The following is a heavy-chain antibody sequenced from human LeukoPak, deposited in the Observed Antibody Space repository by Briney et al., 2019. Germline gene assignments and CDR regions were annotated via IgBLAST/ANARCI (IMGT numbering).Heavy chain of an antibody. D-gene: IGHD2-21*02. Sequence: TSETLSLTCAVYGGSFSGYYWSWIRQPPGKGLEWIGEINHSGSTNYNPSLKSRVTISVDTSKNQFSLKLSSVTAADTAVYYCARGPPAIRRRGVGWFDPWGQGTLVTVSS. J-gene: IGHJ5*02. CDR1: GGSFSGYY. CDR3: ARGPPAIRRRGVGWFDP. V-gene: IGHV4-34*01. CDR2: INHSGST.